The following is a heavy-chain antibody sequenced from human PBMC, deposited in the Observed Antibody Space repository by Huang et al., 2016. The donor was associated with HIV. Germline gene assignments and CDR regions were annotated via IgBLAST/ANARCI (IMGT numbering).Heavy chain of an antibody. V-gene: IGHV3-23*01. J-gene: IGHJ4*02. CDR2: ISGGGGST. D-gene: IGHD6-13*01. Sequence: EVQLLESGGGLVQPGGSLRLSCAASGFTFSSYAMSWVRQAPGKGLVWVAVISGGGGSTYYADSVKGPFTISRDNSKNTLYLQMNSLRAEDAAVYYCAKDPYSSSWFDHFDYWGQGTLVTVSS. CDR1: GFTFSSYA. CDR3: AKDPYSSSWFDHFDY.